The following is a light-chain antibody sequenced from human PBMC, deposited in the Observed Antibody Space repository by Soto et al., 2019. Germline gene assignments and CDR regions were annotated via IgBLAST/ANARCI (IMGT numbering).Light chain of an antibody. Sequence: EIVLTQSPGTLSLSPGERATLSCRVSQSVSSSFLAWYQQKPGQAHRPLIYGASSLATGIPDRFSGSGSGTDFTLTISRLEPEDFAAYYCQQYGSAPYTFGQGTKLEIK. CDR1: QSVSSSF. CDR2: GAS. CDR3: QQYGSAPYT. J-gene: IGKJ2*01. V-gene: IGKV3-20*01.